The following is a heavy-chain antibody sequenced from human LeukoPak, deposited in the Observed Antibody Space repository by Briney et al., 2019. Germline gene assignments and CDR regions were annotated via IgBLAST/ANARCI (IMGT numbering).Heavy chain of an antibody. CDR3: GEELSRDYGSGSYFRGIFGY. Sequence: PGGSLRLSCAASGFTFSSYAMSWVRQAPGKGLEWVSTISYSGGSTYYADSVKGRFTISRDNSKNTLYLQMNSLRAEDTGGYYCGEELSRDYGSGSYFRGIFGYWGQGTLVTVSS. J-gene: IGHJ4*02. V-gene: IGHV3-23*01. CDR1: GFTFSSYA. D-gene: IGHD3-10*01. CDR2: ISYSGGST.